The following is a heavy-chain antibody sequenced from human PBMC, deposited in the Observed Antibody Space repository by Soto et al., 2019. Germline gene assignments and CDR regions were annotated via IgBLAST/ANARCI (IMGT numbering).Heavy chain of an antibody. V-gene: IGHV4-61*01. J-gene: IGHJ3*02. Sequence: QVQLQESGPGLVKPSETLSLTCTVSGGSVSSGSYYWSWIRQPPGKGLEWIGYIYYRGSTNYNPSLKSRVTISVNTTKNQFSLKLSSVTAADTAVYYCASVYGNYDAFDIWGQGTMVTVSS. CDR2: IYYRGST. CDR1: GGSVSSGSYY. CDR3: ASVYGNYDAFDI. D-gene: IGHD4-17*01.